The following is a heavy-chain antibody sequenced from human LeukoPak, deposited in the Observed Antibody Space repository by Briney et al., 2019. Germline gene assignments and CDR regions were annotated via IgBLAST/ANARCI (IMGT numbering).Heavy chain of an antibody. CDR3: AKGRDYYDSSVLDY. D-gene: IGHD3-22*01. Sequence: GTLRLSCAASGFTFSSYGMSWVRQAPGKGLEWVSAISGSGGSTYYADSVKGRFTISRDNSKNTLYLQMNSLRAEDTAVYYCAKGRDYYDSSVLDYWGQGTLVTVSS. CDR2: ISGSGGST. J-gene: IGHJ4*02. CDR1: GFTFSSYG. V-gene: IGHV3-23*01.